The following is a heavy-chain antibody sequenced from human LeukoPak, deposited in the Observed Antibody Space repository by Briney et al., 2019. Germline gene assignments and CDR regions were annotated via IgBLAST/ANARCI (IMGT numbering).Heavy chain of an antibody. CDR2: INPSGGST. V-gene: IGHV1-46*01. CDR1: GYTFTSYY. CDR3: ARDCGATDAFDI. D-gene: IGHD1-26*01. Sequence: ASVKVSCKASGYTFTSYYMHWVRQAPGQGLEWTGIINPSGGSTSYAQKFQGRVTMTRDTSTSTVYMELSSLRSEDTAVYYCARDCGATDAFDIWGQGTMVTVSS. J-gene: IGHJ3*02.